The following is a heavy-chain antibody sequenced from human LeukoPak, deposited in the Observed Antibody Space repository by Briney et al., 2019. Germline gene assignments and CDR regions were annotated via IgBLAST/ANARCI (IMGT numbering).Heavy chain of an antibody. J-gene: IGHJ4*02. CDR2: ISDSGGNT. CDR3: ARHRSSWLIDY. V-gene: IGHV3-23*01. CDR1: GFTFNSYA. Sequence: GGSLRLPCAASGFTFNSYAMSWVRQAPWERLQWVSGISDSGGNTYYADSVRGRFTISRDNSKNTLYLQMNSLRAEDTAVYYCARHRSSWLIDYWGQGTLVTVSS. D-gene: IGHD6-6*01.